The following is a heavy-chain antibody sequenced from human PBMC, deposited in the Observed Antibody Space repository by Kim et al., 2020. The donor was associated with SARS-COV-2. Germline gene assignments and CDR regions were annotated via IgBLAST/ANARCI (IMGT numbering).Heavy chain of an antibody. D-gene: IGHD2-15*01. CDR2: IYHSGST. Sequence: SETLSLTCAVSGGSISSSNWWSWVRQPPGKGLEWIGEIYHSGSTNYNPSLKSRVTISVDKSKNQFSLKLSSVTAADTAVYYCARVLNGGNEYYFDYWGQGTLVTVSS. J-gene: IGHJ4*02. V-gene: IGHV4-4*02. CDR3: ARVLNGGNEYYFDY. CDR1: GGSISSSNW.